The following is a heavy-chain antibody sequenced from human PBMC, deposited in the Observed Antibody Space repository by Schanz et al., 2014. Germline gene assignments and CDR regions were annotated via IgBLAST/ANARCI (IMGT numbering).Heavy chain of an antibody. V-gene: IGHV4-39*01. D-gene: IGHD3-10*01. CDR1: GGSINSGGYR. J-gene: IGHJ5*02. CDR2: MYSSGST. Sequence: QLQLQESGPGLVKASETLSLTCSVSGGSINSGGYRWGWIRQPPGKGLEWIGTMYSSGSTYYNPALKSRDTIPATPSRNQSSLKVFSVTAADTALYYCARLRGGGVIITTWGQGTLVTVSS. CDR3: ARLRGGGVIITT.